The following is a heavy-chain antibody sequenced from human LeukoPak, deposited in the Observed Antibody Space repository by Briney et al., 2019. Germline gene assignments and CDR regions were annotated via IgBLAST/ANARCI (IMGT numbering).Heavy chain of an antibody. CDR1: VYAFSRFS. Sequence: ASVKVSCKASVYAFSRFSFTWLRQAPGHGLEWLGWISPHTGNTSYSEKFQGRVTMTRDPSTNTAYMELRSLKSDDTAVYYCANPSCSWHDAFDIWGPGTMVIVSS. V-gene: IGHV1-18*01. J-gene: IGHJ3*02. D-gene: IGHD6-19*01. CDR2: ISPHTGNT. CDR3: ANPSCSWHDAFDI.